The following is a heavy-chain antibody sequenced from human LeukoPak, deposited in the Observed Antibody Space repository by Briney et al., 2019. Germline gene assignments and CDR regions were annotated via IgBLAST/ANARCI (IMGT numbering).Heavy chain of an antibody. D-gene: IGHD3-10*01. CDR3: ARRSVIRGVDN. CDR1: GDSININGYY. V-gene: IGHV4-39*01. J-gene: IGHJ4*02. Sequence: PSETLSLTCTISGDSININGYYWEWIRQPPGKGLEWIGSIYYSGSTYYNPSLKSRVTMSVDTSKSQFSLNLSSVTAADTAVFYCARRSVIRGVDNWGQGTLVTVSS. CDR2: IYYSGST.